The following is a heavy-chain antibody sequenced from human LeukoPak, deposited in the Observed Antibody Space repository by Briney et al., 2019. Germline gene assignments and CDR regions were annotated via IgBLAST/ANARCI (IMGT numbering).Heavy chain of an antibody. CDR2: INPSGGST. CDR1: GYTFTSYY. V-gene: IGHV1-46*01. J-gene: IGHJ4*02. D-gene: IGHD3-10*01. Sequence: ASVKVSCKSSGYTFTSYYLFWVRQAPGQGLEWMGIINPSGGSTSYAQKFQGRVTMTKDASTSTVYMELSSLRSEDTAVYYCARDSGMIRGTVDYWGQGTLVTVSS. CDR3: ARDSGMIRGTVDY.